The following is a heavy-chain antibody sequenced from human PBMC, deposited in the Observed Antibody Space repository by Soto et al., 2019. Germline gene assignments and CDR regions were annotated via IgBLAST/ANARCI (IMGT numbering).Heavy chain of an antibody. CDR3: AKGSYNGRYSDFDC. V-gene: IGHV3-30*18. CDR2: ISYDGSDK. J-gene: IGHJ4*02. Sequence: QVQLVESGGGVVQPGRSLRLSCAASGFTFSSFGMFWVRQAPGRGLEWVAFISYDGSDKYYSDSVNGRFTISRDNSKNTLYLQMNSLGAEDTAVYYCAKGSYNGRYSDFDCWGQGTLVTVSS. CDR1: GFTFSSFG. D-gene: IGHD1-26*01.